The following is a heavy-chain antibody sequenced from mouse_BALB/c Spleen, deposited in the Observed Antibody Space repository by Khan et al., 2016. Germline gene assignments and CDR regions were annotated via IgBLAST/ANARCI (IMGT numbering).Heavy chain of an antibody. CDR1: GYAFTTYN. V-gene: IGHV1S135*01. D-gene: IGHD2-1*01. Sequence: VQLKESGPELVKPGASVKVSCKGSGYAFTTYNMYWVKQSHGKSLEWIGYIDPYNGVSSYNQKFKDKATLTVDESSSTAYMHLNSLTSEDSAVYYCAIWEGNYVPLAYWGQGTLVTVSA. J-gene: IGHJ3*01. CDR2: IDPYNGVS. CDR3: AIWEGNYVPLAY.